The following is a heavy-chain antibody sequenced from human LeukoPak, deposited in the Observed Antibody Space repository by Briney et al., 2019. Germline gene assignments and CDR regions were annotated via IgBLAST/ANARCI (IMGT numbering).Heavy chain of an antibody. CDR3: AKDPQPSIAARPRVNWFDP. J-gene: IGHJ5*02. CDR2: ISGSGGST. V-gene: IGHV3-23*01. CDR1: GFTFSSYA. D-gene: IGHD6-6*01. Sequence: GGSLRLSCAASGFTFSSYAMSWVRQAPGKGLEWVSAISGSGGSTYYADSVKGRFTISRDNSKNTLYLQMNSLRAEDTAVYYCAKDPQPSIAARPRVNWFDPWGQGTLVTVSS.